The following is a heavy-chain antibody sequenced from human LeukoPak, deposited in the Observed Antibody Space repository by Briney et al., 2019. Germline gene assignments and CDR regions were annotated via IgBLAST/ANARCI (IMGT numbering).Heavy chain of an antibody. Sequence: PGGSLRLSCAASGFTFRTYSMNWARQAPGKGLEWVSYIGVNSSPIYYADSVEGRFSISRDNARNSLHLQMNSLRDEDTAVYYCARDGSNSGPDFEYWGQGILVTVSS. J-gene: IGHJ4*02. CDR1: GFTFRTYS. CDR3: ARDGSNSGPDFEY. D-gene: IGHD2/OR15-2a*01. V-gene: IGHV3-48*02. CDR2: IGVNSSPI.